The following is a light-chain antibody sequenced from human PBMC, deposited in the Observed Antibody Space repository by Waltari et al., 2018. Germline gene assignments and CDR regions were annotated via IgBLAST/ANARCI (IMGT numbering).Light chain of an antibody. CDR3: SSYTSTDTWV. V-gene: IGLV2-14*03. CDR2: AVS. CDR1: SSDIGTYNY. Sequence: QSALTQPASVSGSPGQSITISCTGTSSDIGTYNYVSWYQQHPGKAPKLMIYAVSNRPSGVSNRFSAYKSGNTASLTISGLQAEDEADYYCSSYTSTDTWVFGGGTKLTVL. J-gene: IGLJ3*02.